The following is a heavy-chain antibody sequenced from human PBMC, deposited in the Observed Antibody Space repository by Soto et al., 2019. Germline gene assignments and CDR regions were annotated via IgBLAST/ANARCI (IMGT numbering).Heavy chain of an antibody. CDR2: ISAHNGNT. CDR3: ARGRYGDY. CDR1: GYAFTTYG. D-gene: IGHD1-1*01. J-gene: IGHJ4*02. Sequence: QVHLVQSGAEVKKPGASVKVSCQASGYAFTTYGITWVRQAPGQGLEWMGWISAHNGNTNYAQKLQGRVTVTRDTSRSTAYMELRSLRSDDKAVYYCARGRYGDYWGQGALVTVSS. V-gene: IGHV1-18*01.